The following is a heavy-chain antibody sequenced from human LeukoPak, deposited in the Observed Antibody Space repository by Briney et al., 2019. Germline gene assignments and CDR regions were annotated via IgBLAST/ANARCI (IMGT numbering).Heavy chain of an antibody. D-gene: IGHD3-22*01. J-gene: IGHJ4*02. Sequence: ASVKVSCKASGYTFTDYYIHWVRQAPGQGPEWMAWINPNSGDTKYARKFQGRVTVTRDTTITTANMELSGLTSDDTASYYCARADNFDTGGYLYYFDHWGQGTLVTVTS. CDR2: INPNSGDT. V-gene: IGHV1-2*02. CDR1: GYTFTDYY. CDR3: ARADNFDTGGYLYYFDH.